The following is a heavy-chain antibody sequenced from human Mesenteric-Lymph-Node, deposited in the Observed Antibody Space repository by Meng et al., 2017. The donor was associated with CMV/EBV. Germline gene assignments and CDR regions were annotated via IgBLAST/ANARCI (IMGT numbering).Heavy chain of an antibody. V-gene: IGHV1-46*01. CDR2: IDPSGDSP. Sequence: ASVKVSCKTSGYAFTNSFFHGVRQAPGQGLEWMARIDPSGDSPTYAQSFQGRVTMTRDTSTTTVYLDLTSLTSADTAMYYCARDAPGEDKWDWGQGTLVTVSS. CDR3: ARDAPGEDKWD. D-gene: IGHD2-15*01. J-gene: IGHJ4*02. CDR1: GYAFTNSF.